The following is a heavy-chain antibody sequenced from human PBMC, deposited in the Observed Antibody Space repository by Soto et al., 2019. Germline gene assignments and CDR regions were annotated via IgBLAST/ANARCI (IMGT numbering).Heavy chain of an antibody. D-gene: IGHD6-13*01. J-gene: IGHJ6*02. V-gene: IGHV3-73*01. CDR1: GFTFSGSS. CDR2: IRGKTDTYAT. Sequence: PGGSLRLSCAASGFTFSGSSMHWFRQASGKGLEWVGRIRGKTDTYATAYAAPVRGRFTISRDDSKNTAYLQMNSLKTEDTAVYFCTKRIGAYAMDVWGQGTTVTVSS. CDR3: TKRIGAYAMDV.